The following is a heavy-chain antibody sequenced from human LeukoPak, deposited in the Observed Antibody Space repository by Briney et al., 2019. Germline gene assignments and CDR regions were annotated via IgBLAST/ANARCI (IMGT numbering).Heavy chain of an antibody. CDR1: GFTFSSYA. CDR2: ISGSGGST. Sequence: GGSLRLSCAASGFTFSSYAMSWVRQAPGKGLEWVSAISGSGGSTYYADSVKGRFTISRDTSKNTLYLQKNSLRAEDTAVYYCAKVRGVAAAGQGGLFDYWGQGTLVTVSS. V-gene: IGHV3-23*01. CDR3: AKVRGVAAAGQGGLFDY. D-gene: IGHD6-13*01. J-gene: IGHJ4*02.